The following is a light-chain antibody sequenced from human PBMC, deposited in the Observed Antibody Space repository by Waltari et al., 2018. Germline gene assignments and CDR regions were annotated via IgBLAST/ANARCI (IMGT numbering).Light chain of an antibody. Sequence: IVLTQSPATLSLSPGERATLSCRASQTVSTYLAWFQQKPGPAPSHLLYAASTRAPGTPARFSGSGSGTDFSLTISSLEPEDFAVYYCLQRSLWPWTFGQGTKVAVK. CDR1: QTVSTY. CDR2: AAS. J-gene: IGKJ1*01. CDR3: LQRSLWPWT. V-gene: IGKV3-11*01.